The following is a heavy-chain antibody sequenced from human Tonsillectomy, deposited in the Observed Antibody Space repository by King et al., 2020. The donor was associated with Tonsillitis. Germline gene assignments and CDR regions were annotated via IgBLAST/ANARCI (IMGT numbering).Heavy chain of an antibody. V-gene: IGHV3-21*01. D-gene: IGHD6-13*01. J-gene: IGHJ3*02. CDR1: GFTFSSYN. Sequence: VQLVESGGGLVKPGGSLRLSCAASGFTFSSYNMNWVRQAPGKGLEWVSSITSGTYIYYADSLKGRFTISRDHAKNSLYLQMNSLRAEDTAVYYCAREPGWSSSWMGAFDSWGQGTMVTVSS. CDR2: ITSGTYI. CDR3: AREPGWSSSWMGAFDS.